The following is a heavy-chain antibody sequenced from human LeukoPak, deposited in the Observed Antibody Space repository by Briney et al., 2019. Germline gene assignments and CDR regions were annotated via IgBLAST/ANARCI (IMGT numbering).Heavy chain of an antibody. CDR1: AYSFIKSW. CDR3: ARRAYCGGDCYTDY. V-gene: IGHV5-51*01. CDR2: IYPGDSDT. J-gene: IGHJ4*02. D-gene: IGHD2-21*02. Sequence: GLALKISCKVSAYSFIKSWIAWVRPMPGKGLEWMGMIYPGDSDTRYSPSFQGQVTISADKSISTAYLQWNSLKASDTAMYYCARRAYCGGDCYTDYWGQGTLVTVSS.